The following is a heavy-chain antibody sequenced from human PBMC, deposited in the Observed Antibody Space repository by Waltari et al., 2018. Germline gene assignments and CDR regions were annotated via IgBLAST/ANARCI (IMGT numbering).Heavy chain of an antibody. Sequence: QVQLQESGPGLVKPSQTLSLTCPVSGGSISRGSSYWSWIRQPAGKGLEWIGYIYTSGSTNYNPALKSRVTISVDTSKNQFSLKLSSVTAADTAVYYCARGLEMATILDYWGQGTLVTVSS. CDR1: GGSISRGSSY. V-gene: IGHV4-61*09. CDR3: ARGLEMATILDY. CDR2: IYTSGST. D-gene: IGHD5-12*01. J-gene: IGHJ4*02.